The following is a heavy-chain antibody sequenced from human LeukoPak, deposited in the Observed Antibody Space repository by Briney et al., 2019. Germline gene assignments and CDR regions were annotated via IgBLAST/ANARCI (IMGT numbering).Heavy chain of an antibody. CDR3: VRLRKTSGRVLTDNWFDP. D-gene: IGHD3-9*01. V-gene: IGHV1-18*01. Sequence: ASAKVSCKASRYTFTGYGISWVRQAPGQGVEWMGWISAYNGNTNYAKKVQGRLIKTTYTSPSTAYMELRSLRSDDTDVYYCVRLRKTSGRVLTDNWFDPWGQGTLVTVSS. CDR2: ISAYNGNT. CDR1: RYTFTGYG. J-gene: IGHJ5*02.